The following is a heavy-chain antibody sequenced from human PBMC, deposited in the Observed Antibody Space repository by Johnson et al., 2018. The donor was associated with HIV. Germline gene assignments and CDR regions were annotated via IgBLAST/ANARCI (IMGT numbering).Heavy chain of an antibody. CDR3: ANYYDSSGYLNPDAFDI. CDR1: GFTFDDYA. V-gene: IGHV3-9*01. Sequence: VQLVESGGGLVQPWGSLRLSCAASGFTFDDYAMHWVRQAPGKGLEWVSGISWNSGSIGYADSVKGRFTISRDNAKNSLYLQMNSLRAEDTALYYCANYYDSSGYLNPDAFDIWGQGTMVTVSS. D-gene: IGHD3-22*01. J-gene: IGHJ3*02. CDR2: ISWNSGSI.